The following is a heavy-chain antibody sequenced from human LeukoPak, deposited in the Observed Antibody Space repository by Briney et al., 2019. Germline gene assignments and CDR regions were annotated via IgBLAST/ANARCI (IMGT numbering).Heavy chain of an antibody. D-gene: IGHD6-19*01. CDR2: IYTSGST. V-gene: IGHV4-61*02. CDR3: AREIRAVAGKLRGQYFDY. Sequence: SETLSLTCTVSGGSISSGSYYWSWIRQPAGKGLEWIGRIYTSGSTNYNPSLKSRVTISVDTSKNQFSLKLSSVTAADTAVYYCAREIRAVAGKLRGQYFDYWGQGTLVTVSS. CDR1: GGSISSGSYY. J-gene: IGHJ4*02.